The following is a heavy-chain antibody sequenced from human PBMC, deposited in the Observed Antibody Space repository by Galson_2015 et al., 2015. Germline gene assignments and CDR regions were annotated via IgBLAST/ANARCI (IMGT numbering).Heavy chain of an antibody. CDR1: GCGFTTYW. CDR2: IYPGDSET. D-gene: IGHD3-10*01. Sequence: QSGAEVQKAGEFLQISCKSCGCGFTTYWIGWVRQMPGKGLEWMGIIYPGDSETRYSPSFQGQVTISADKSIPTAYLQWSSLKASDTAMYYCASTRGGLFQGVKYWGQATLVTVSS. V-gene: IGHV5-51*01. J-gene: IGHJ4*02. CDR3: ASTRGGLFQGVKY.